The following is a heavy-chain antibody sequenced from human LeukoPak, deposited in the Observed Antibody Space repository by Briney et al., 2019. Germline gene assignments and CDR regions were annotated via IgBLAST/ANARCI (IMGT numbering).Heavy chain of an antibody. CDR3: ARVPTHYYYGMDV. D-gene: IGHD4-11*01. V-gene: IGHV3-30-3*01. CDR2: ISYDGSNK. Sequence: PGGSLRLSCAASGFTFSSYAMHWVRQAPGKGLEWVAVISYDGSNKYYADSVKGRFTISRDNSKNTLYLQMNSLRAEDTAVYYCARVPTHYYYGMDVWGRGTTVTVSS. CDR1: GFTFSSYA. J-gene: IGHJ6*02.